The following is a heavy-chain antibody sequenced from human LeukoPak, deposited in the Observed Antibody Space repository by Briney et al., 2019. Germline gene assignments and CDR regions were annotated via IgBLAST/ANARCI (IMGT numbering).Heavy chain of an antibody. Sequence: GGSLRLSCAASGFTFSSYAMSWVRQAPGKGLEWVSAISGSGGSTYYADSVKGRFTISRDNSKNTLYLQMNSLRAEDTAVYYCAKGGGGYCTNGVCYVYWGQGTLVTVSS. J-gene: IGHJ4*02. CDR3: AKGGGGYCTNGVCYVY. CDR1: GFTFSSYA. V-gene: IGHV3-23*01. D-gene: IGHD2-8*01. CDR2: ISGSGGST.